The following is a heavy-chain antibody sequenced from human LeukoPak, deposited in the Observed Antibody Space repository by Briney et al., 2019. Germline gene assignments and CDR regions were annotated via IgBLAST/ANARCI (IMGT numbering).Heavy chain of an antibody. J-gene: IGHJ4*02. CDR1: GYTFTSYG. CDR3: ARERGTWIQLWLRDY. Sequence: ASVKVSCKASGYTFTSYGISWVRQAPGQGLEWVGWISAYNGNKHYAQKFQGRVTVHTDTSTSTAYMELRSLRSDDRDVYYCARERGTWIQLWLRDYWGQGTLVSVSS. V-gene: IGHV1-18*01. D-gene: IGHD5-18*01. CDR2: ISAYNGNK.